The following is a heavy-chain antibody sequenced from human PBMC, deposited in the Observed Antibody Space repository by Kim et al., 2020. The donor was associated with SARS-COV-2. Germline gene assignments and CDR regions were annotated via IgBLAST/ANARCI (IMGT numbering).Heavy chain of an antibody. D-gene: IGHD2-2*01. Sequence: SVKVPCKASGATFSSYAISWVRQAPGQGLEWMGGIIPIFGTANYAQKFQGRVTITADESTNTAYMELRSLRSEDTAVYYRASRSEYQLLYYYYGMDVWGQGITVTVS. J-gene: IGHJ6*02. CDR3: ASRSEYQLLYYYYGMDV. CDR2: IIPIFGTA. CDR1: GATFSSYA. V-gene: IGHV1-69*13.